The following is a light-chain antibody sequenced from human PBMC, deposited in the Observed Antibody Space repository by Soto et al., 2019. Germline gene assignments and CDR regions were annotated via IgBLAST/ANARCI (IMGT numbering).Light chain of an antibody. V-gene: IGLV1-44*01. CDR3: AAWDDSLGAYV. J-gene: IGLJ1*01. CDR1: NSNIGTNT. CDR2: TNN. Sequence: QSALTQPPSASATPGQRVTISCSGRNSNIGTNTVNWYQQLPGTAPRLLIYTNNQRPSGVPQRFSGSKTGTSASLAIGGLQSEDGADYYCAAWDDSLGAYVFGTGTKVTVL.